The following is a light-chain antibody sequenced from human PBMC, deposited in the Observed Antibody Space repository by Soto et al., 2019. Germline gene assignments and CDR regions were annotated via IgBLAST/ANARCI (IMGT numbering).Light chain of an antibody. CDR1: QAVNTR. Sequence: TLSSFPGDRVTLSCRASQAVNTRLAWYQHKPGQAPRLLIYLASNRAAGVPARFSGSGSGTDFTPTISNVEPEDFAVYYCHQRQSWPRTFGQGTKVDIK. CDR2: LAS. V-gene: IGKV3-11*01. CDR3: HQRQSWPRT. J-gene: IGKJ1*01.